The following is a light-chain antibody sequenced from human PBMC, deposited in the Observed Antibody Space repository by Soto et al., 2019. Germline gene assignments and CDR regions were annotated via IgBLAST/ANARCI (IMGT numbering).Light chain of an antibody. J-gene: IGLJ1*01. CDR2: EVN. CDR3: ISYTSSSTLYV. V-gene: IGLV2-14*01. Sequence: QSVLTQPASVSGSPRHSITIYCTGASSDVGGYTYVSWYQQHPGKAPKLIIYEVNNRPSGVSHRFSGSKSGNTASLTISGLQAEDEADYYCISYTSSSTLYVFGTGTKLTVL. CDR1: SSDVGGYTY.